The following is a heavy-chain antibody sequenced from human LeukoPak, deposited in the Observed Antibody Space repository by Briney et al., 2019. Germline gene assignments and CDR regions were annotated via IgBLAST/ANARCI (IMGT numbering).Heavy chain of an antibody. CDR3: ANIPYYYDSSGYYPFVDY. D-gene: IGHD3-22*01. Sequence: PGGSLRLSCAASGFTFSRYAMHWVRQAPGKGLEWVAVISYDGSNKYYADSVKGRFTISRDNSKNTLYLQMNSLRAEDTAVYYCANIPYYYDSSGYYPFVDYWGQGTLVTVSS. CDR2: ISYDGSNK. CDR1: GFTFSRYA. J-gene: IGHJ4*02. V-gene: IGHV3-30*04.